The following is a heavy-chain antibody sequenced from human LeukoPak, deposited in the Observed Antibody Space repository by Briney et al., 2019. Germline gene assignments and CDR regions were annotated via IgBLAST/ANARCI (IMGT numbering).Heavy chain of an antibody. D-gene: IGHD2-15*01. Sequence: PGGSLRLSCAASGFTFSSYSMNWVRQAPGKGLEWVSSISSSSSYIYYADSVKGRFTISRDNAKNSLYLQMNSLRAEDTAVYYCARDHGCSGGSCYPFDYWGQGTLVTVSS. CDR2: ISSSSSYI. V-gene: IGHV3-21*01. CDR3: ARDHGCSGGSCYPFDY. CDR1: GFTFSSYS. J-gene: IGHJ4*02.